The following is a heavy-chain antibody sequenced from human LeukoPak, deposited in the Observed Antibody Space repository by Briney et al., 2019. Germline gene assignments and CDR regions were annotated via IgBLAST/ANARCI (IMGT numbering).Heavy chain of an antibody. CDR2: IYSGGST. CDR1: GFTVSSNY. Sequence: GGSLRLSCAASGFTVSSNYMSWVRQAPGKGLEWVSVIYSGGSTYYSDSVKGRFTISRDNSKNTLYLQMNSLRAEDTAVYYCASLGPIRFLEWPPIWGQGTMVTVSS. V-gene: IGHV3-53*01. CDR3: ASLGPIRFLEWPPI. D-gene: IGHD3-3*01. J-gene: IGHJ3*02.